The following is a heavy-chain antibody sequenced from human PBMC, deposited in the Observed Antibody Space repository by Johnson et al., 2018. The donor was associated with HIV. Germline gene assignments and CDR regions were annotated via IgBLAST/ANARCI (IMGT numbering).Heavy chain of an antibody. J-gene: IGHJ3*02. Sequence: EVQLVESGGGLVQPGGSLRLSCAASGFTVSRNYMTWVRQAPGKGLEWVSVIYGGGNTYYANSVTGRFTISRDNSKNTLDLQMNNLRAEDTAVYYCARDGGYCSSTSCFRHWASAFDIWGQGTMVTVSS. CDR3: ARDGGYCSSTSCFRHWASAFDI. D-gene: IGHD2-2*01. V-gene: IGHV3-66*01. CDR2: IYGGGNT. CDR1: GFTVSRNY.